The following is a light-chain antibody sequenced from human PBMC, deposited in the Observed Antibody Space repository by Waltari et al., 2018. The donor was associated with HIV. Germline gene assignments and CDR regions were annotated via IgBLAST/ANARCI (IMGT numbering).Light chain of an antibody. CDR2: EGN. J-gene: IGLJ2*01. V-gene: IGLV2-23*03. Sequence: QSALTQPASVSGSPGQSITISCTGSSSDVGTYSLVSWYQHHPGKAPKLMIYEGNKRPSRVSNRFSGAKSGNTASLTISGLQSEDEADYYCSSYTSFSTVLFGGGTKLTVL. CDR3: SSYTSFSTVL. CDR1: SSDVGTYSL.